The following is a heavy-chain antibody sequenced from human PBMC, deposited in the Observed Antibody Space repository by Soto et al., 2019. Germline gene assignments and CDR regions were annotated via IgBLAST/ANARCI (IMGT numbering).Heavy chain of an antibody. Sequence: EVQLLESGGGLVQPGGSLRLSCAASGFTFSSSAMSWVRQAPGKGLEWVSSISGSGGTTYYADSVKGRFTISRDNSKNTLYLQMNSLRAEDTAVYYCAKDPPNSKYSSNWPFDYWGQGILVTVSS. V-gene: IGHV3-23*01. D-gene: IGHD6-13*01. CDR3: AKDPPNSKYSSNWPFDY. CDR1: GFTFSSSA. J-gene: IGHJ4*02. CDR2: ISGSGGTT.